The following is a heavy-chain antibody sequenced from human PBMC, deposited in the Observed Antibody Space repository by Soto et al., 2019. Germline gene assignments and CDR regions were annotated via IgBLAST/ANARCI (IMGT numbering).Heavy chain of an antibody. CDR3: ARDNWNFFYYYGMDV. J-gene: IGHJ6*02. V-gene: IGHV4-59*01. CDR2: IYYSGST. Sequence: SETLSLTCTVSGGFISSYYWSWIRQPPGKGLEWIGYIYYSGSTNYNPSLKSRVTISVDTSKNQFSLKLSSVTAADTAVYYCARDNWNFFYYYGMDVWGQGTTVTVSS. CDR1: GGFISSYY. D-gene: IGHD1-7*01.